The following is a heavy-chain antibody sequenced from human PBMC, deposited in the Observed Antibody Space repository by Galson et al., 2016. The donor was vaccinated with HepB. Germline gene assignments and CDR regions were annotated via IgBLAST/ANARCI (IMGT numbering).Heavy chain of an antibody. J-gene: IGHJ6*02. CDR1: GFTFDDYT. D-gene: IGHD3-3*01. CDR3: AKDRRSGRTDYYYYTYYYYYGMDV. CDR2: IRWDGCSN. V-gene: IGHV3-43*01. Sequence: SLRLSCAASGFTFDDYTMHWVRQAPGKGLEWVSLIRWDGCSNYYADSVKGRFTISRDNSKNSLYLQMNSLRTEDTALYYCAKDRRSGRTDYYYYTYYYYYGMDVWGQGTTVTVSS.